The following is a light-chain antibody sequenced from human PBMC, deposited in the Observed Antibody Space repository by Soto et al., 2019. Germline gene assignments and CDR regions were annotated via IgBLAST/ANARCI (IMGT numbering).Light chain of an antibody. CDR3: SSYTSTNTVV. CDR2: DVS. J-gene: IGLJ2*01. Sequence: SALTQPASVSGSPGQSITISCTGASSDGSDYNYVSWYQQHPGKAPKLMIYDVSYRPSGVSNRFSGSKSGNTASLTISGLQAEDEAYYYCSSYTSTNTVVFGGGTKLTVL. CDR1: SSDGSDYNY. V-gene: IGLV2-14*03.